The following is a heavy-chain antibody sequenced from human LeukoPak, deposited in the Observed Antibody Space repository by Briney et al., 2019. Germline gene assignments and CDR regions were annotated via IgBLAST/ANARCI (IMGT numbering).Heavy chain of an antibody. V-gene: IGHV3-21*01. CDR2: ISSSSSYI. CDR3: ARELSYYDSSG. CDR1: GFTFSSYN. Sequence: PGGSLGLSCAAPGFTFSSYNMNWVRQAPGKGLEWVSSISSSSSYIYYADSVKGRFTISRDNAKNSLYLQMNSLRAEDTAVYYCARELSYYDSSGRGQGTLVTVSS. J-gene: IGHJ4*02. D-gene: IGHD3-22*01.